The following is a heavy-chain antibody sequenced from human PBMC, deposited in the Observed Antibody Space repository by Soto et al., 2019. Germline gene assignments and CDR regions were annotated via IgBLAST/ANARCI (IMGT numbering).Heavy chain of an antibody. CDR1: GGTFSSYA. CDR2: IIPIFGTA. CDR3: ARHVPAAGYYYGMDV. V-gene: IGHV1-69*12. D-gene: IGHD2-2*01. J-gene: IGHJ6*02. Sequence: QVQLVQSGAEVKKPGSSVKVSCKASGGTFSSYAISWVRQAPGQGLEWMGGIIPIFGTANYAQKFQGRVTITADESTSTANMQLSSLRSEDTAVYYCARHVPAAGYYYGMDVWGQGTTVTVSS.